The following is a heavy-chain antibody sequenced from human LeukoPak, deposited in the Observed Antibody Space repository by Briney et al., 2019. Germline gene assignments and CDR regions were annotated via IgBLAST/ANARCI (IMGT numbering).Heavy chain of an antibody. Sequence: PGGSLRLSCAASGFTFSDYYMSWIRQAPGKGLEWVSYISSSGSTIYYADSVKGRFTISRDNAKNSLYLQMNSLRAEDTAVYYCARESSEYCTNGVCPGRLTYYFDYWGQGTLVTVSS. J-gene: IGHJ4*02. CDR2: ISSSGSTI. CDR1: GFTFSDYY. V-gene: IGHV3-11*04. CDR3: ARESSEYCTNGVCPGRLTYYFDY. D-gene: IGHD2-8*01.